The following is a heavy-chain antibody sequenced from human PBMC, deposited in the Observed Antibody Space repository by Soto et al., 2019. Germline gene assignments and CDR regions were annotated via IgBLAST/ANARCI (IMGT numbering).Heavy chain of an antibody. J-gene: IGHJ2*01. D-gene: IGHD6-19*01. Sequence: EVQLVESGGGLVKPGGSLRLSCAASGFTFNNYNMNWVRQAPGKGLEWVSSFSSSSGHIYYADSVKGRFTISRDNDKNSLFLQMNSLRAEDTALYYCARDPRYSSGWYWYFDLWGRGTLVTVSS. V-gene: IGHV3-21*01. CDR3: ARDPRYSSGWYWYFDL. CDR1: GFTFNNYN. CDR2: FSSSSGHI.